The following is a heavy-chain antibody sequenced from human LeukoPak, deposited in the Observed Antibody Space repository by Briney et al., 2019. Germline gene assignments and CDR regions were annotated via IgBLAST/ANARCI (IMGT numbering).Heavy chain of an antibody. CDR2: INTDGSST. CDR3: AKDGGYSSGWSLPAEYFQH. D-gene: IGHD6-19*01. J-gene: IGHJ1*01. V-gene: IGHV3-74*01. CDR1: GFTFSSSW. Sequence: GGSLRLSCAASGFTFSSSWMHWVRQPPGKGPVWVSRINTDGSSTSYADSVKGRFTISRDNSKNTLYLQMNSLRAEDTAVYYCAKDGGYSSGWSLPAEYFQHWGQGTLVTVSS.